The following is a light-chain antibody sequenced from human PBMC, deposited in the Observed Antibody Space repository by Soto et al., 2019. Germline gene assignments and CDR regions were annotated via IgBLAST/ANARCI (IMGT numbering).Light chain of an antibody. V-gene: IGKV3-11*01. CDR2: DAF. CDR1: QSISNH. CDR3: QQRGAS. Sequence: EIVLTQSPVTLSLSPGERAALSCRASQSISNHLAWYQQKPGQAPRLLIYDAFHRATDIPARFSGSGSGADFTLTISSLESEDFAVYYCQQRGASFGQGTRLEIK. J-gene: IGKJ5*01.